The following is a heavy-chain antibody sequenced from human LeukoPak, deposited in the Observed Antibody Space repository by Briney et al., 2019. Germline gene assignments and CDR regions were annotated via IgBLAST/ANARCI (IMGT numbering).Heavy chain of an antibody. CDR1: GGSISSSSYY. J-gene: IGHJ4*02. V-gene: IGHV4-39*01. D-gene: IGHD3-22*01. CDR2: IYYSGST. Sequence: SETLFLTCTVSGGSISSSSYYWGWIRQPPGKGLEWIGSIYYSGSTYYNPSLKSRVTISVDTSKNQFSLKLSSVTAADTAVYYCARPNDSSGYYYDPFDYWGQGTLVTVSS. CDR3: ARPNDSSGYYYDPFDY.